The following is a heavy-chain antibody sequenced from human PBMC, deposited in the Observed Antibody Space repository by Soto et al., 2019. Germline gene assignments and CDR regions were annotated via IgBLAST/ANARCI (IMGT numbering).Heavy chain of an antibody. V-gene: IGHV3-30*03. CDR1: GFTFSSYG. CDR2: ISYDGSNK. Sequence: GGSLRLSCAASGFTFSSYGMHWVRQAPGKGLEWVAVISYDGSNKYYAGSVKGRFTISRDNSKNTLYLQMNSLRAEDTAVYYCARASNSRLGFWGQGTPVTVSS. D-gene: IGHD3-16*01. J-gene: IGHJ4*02. CDR3: ARASNSRLGF.